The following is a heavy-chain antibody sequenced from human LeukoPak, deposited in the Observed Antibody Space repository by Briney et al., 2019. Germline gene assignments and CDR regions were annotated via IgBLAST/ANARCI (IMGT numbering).Heavy chain of an antibody. CDR1: GGPFSGYY. V-gene: IGHV4-34*01. Sequence: PSETLSLTCAVYGGPFSGYYWSWIRQPPGKGLEWIGEINHSGSTNYNPSLKSRITISLDTSKNQFSLKLRSVTAADTAVYYCARVRSLELTGAQFHYYYYMDVWGKGTTVTISS. CDR3: ARVRSLELTGAQFHYYYYMDV. CDR2: INHSGST. D-gene: IGHD1-26*01. J-gene: IGHJ6*03.